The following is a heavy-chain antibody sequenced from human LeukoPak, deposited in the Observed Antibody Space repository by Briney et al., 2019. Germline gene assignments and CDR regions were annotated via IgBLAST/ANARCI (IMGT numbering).Heavy chain of an antibody. CDR2: INHSGST. CDR3: ARGLDIVVVVAQTRFDP. J-gene: IGHJ5*02. D-gene: IGHD2-15*01. CDR1: GGSFSGYY. V-gene: IGHV4-34*01. Sequence: SETLSLTCAVYGGSFSGYYWSWIRQPPGKGLEWIGEINHSGSTNYNPSLKSRVTISVDTSKNQFSLKLSSVTAADTAVYHCARGLDIVVVVAQTRFDPWGQGTLVTVSS.